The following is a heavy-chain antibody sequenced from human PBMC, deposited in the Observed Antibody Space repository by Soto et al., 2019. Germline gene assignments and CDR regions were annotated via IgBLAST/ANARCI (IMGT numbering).Heavy chain of an antibody. Sequence: SETLSLNCAVSGFSISSSNWWGWIRQPPGKGLEWIGYIYYSGTTYYNPSLKSRVTMSVDTSKNQFSLKLTSVTAVDTAVYYCARREIQGPIDYWGQGTLVTVSS. CDR2: IYYSGTT. CDR3: ARREIQGPIDY. J-gene: IGHJ4*02. V-gene: IGHV4-28*01. CDR1: GFSISSSNW. D-gene: IGHD1-26*01.